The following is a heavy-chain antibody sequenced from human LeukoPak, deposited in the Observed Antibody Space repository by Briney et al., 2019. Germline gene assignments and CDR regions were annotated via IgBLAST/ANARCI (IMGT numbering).Heavy chain of an antibody. CDR2: LSYDGSNK. Sequence: PGGSLRVSCAASGFTFSGYTMHWVRQAPGKGLEWVAILSYDGSNKYYADSVKGRFTISRDNSKNTLFLQMNSLRDEDTAVYYYAREGDYGGKSGFGYWGQGTLVSVSS. CDR1: GFTFSGYT. J-gene: IGHJ4*02. CDR3: AREGDYGGKSGFGY. V-gene: IGHV3-30*04. D-gene: IGHD4-23*01.